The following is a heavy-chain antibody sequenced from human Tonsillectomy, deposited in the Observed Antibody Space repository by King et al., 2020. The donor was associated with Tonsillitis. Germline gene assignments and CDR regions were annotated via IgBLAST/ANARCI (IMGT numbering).Heavy chain of an antibody. D-gene: IGHD3-22*01. CDR1: GGSIRNSRYY. CDR3: AHDSSGYYAFDY. V-gene: IGHV4-39*01. CDR2: MYYSGST. J-gene: IGHJ4*02. Sequence: QLQESGPGLVKPSETLSLTCTVSGGSIRNSRYYWGWIRQPPGKGLEWIGSMYYSGSTYYNPSLKSRVTISVDTSKNQFSLKLSSVTAADTAVYYCAHDSSGYYAFDYWGQGTLVTVSS.